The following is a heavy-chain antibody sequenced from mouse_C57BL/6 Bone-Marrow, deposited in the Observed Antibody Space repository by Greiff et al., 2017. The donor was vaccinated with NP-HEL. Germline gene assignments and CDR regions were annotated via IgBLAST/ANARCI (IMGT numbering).Heavy chain of an antibody. CDR3: ARRYYGSGLAY. J-gene: IGHJ3*01. D-gene: IGHD1-1*01. V-gene: IGHV5-17*01. CDR2: ISSGSSTI. Sequence: EVQLVESGGGLVKPGGSLKLSCAASGFTFSDYGMHWVRQAPEKGLEWAAYISSGSSTIYYADTVKGRFTISRDNAKNTLFLQMTSLRSEDTAMYYCARRYYGSGLAYWGQGTLVTVSA. CDR1: GFTFSDYG.